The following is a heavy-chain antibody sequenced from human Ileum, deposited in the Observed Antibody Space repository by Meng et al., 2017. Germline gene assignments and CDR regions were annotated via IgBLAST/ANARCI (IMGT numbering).Heavy chain of an antibody. Sequence: EGRLGESGGGLVKPGGSLRLSCAASGFTFSSYSMNWVRQAPGKGLEWVSSISGTSSYIYSADSVKGRFTISRDNAKNSLYLQMNSLRAEDTAVYYCAREPDLRSWLDPWGQGTLVTVSS. V-gene: IGHV3-21*06. CDR2: ISGTSSYI. D-gene: IGHD3-10*01. CDR3: AREPDLRSWLDP. CDR1: GFTFSSYS. J-gene: IGHJ5*02.